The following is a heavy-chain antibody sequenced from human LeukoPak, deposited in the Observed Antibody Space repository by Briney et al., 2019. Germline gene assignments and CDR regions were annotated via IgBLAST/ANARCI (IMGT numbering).Heavy chain of an antibody. CDR3: VRDVVEWELRSFDY. CDR2: ISSASSTI. CDR1: GFVLSRYS. D-gene: IGHD3-10*01. V-gene: IGHV3-48*01. J-gene: IGHJ4*02. Sequence: GGSLRLSCAASGFVLSRYSMNWVRQAPGKGLEWVSYISSASSTIYYADSVKGRFTTSRDNARNSLYLQMDNLRVEDTAVYYCVRDVVEWELRSFDYWGQGTLVTVSS.